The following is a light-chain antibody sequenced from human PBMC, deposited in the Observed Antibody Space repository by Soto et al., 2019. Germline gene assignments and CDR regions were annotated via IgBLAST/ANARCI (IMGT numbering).Light chain of an antibody. CDR1: QSISRW. J-gene: IGKJ1*01. CDR3: QHDKDYSWT. V-gene: IGKV1-5*03. Sequence: DIHLTQSPSTLSASVGDRINITCRASQSISRWLAWYPQKPGKAPKLLIYTTSSLESGVPSRFSGSGSGTEFTLTISSLQPDDFATYYCQHDKDYSWTFGQGTKVEIK. CDR2: TTS.